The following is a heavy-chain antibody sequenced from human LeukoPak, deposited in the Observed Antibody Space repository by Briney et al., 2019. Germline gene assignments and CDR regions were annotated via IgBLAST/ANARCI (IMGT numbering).Heavy chain of an antibody. V-gene: IGHV4-59*01. J-gene: IGHJ3*02. CDR3: AREDAFDI. CDR2: LFYTGNT. CDR1: GGPIRNYY. Sequence: SETLSLTCTVSGGPIRNYYWSWIRQSPEKGLEWIAYLFYTGNTKYNPSLESRTTISVDMSKNQIFLNLTSVTAADTALYYCAREDAFDIWGPGTMVTVSA.